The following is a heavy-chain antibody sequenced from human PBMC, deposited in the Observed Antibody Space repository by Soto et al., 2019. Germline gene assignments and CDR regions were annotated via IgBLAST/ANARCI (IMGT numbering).Heavy chain of an antibody. V-gene: IGHV3-48*03. CDR2: ISSSGSTI. CDR3: ARAPAECRLGYYYDSSGSSESCFNWFDP. Sequence: LRLSCAASGFTFSSYEMNWVRQAPGKGLEWVSYISSSGSTIYYADSVKGRFTISRDNAKNSLYLQMNSLRAEDTAVYYCARAPAECRLGYYYDSSGSSESCFNWFDPWVQGTRVTVSS. CDR1: GFTFSSYE. J-gene: IGHJ5*02. D-gene: IGHD3-22*01.